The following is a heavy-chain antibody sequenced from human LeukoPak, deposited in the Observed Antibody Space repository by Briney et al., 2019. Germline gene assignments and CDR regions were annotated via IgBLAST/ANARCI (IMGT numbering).Heavy chain of an antibody. CDR1: GFTFSSYA. D-gene: IGHD6-19*01. V-gene: IGHV3-23*01. CDR2: ISGSGGST. J-gene: IGHJ4*02. CDR3: AKGPYSSGWYGGDY. Sequence: GGSLRLSCAASGFTFSSYAMSWVRQAPGKGLEWVSAISGSGGSTYYADSVKGRFTISRDNSKNTLYLQMNSLRAEDTAVYYCAKGPYSSGWYGGDYWGQGTLVTVSS.